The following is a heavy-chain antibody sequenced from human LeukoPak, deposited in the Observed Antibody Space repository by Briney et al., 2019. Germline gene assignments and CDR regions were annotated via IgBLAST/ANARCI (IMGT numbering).Heavy chain of an antibody. Sequence: GGSLRLSCAASGFTFSSYDMHWLRQATGKGLEWVSAIGTAGDTYYPRSVKGRYTISREKAKISLYLQMDSLRARDTAVYYCARSGTYYYYGMDVWGQGTTVTVSS. J-gene: IGHJ6*02. CDR1: GFTFSSYD. D-gene: IGHD3-10*01. CDR3: ARSGTYYYYGMDV. V-gene: IGHV3-13*01. CDR2: IGTAGDT.